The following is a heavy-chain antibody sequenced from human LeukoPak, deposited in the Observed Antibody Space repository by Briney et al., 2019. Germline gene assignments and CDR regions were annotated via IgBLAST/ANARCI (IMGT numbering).Heavy chain of an antibody. CDR1: GFTFSSYS. J-gene: IGHJ3*02. CDR3: ARLRVGSNDAFDI. Sequence: PGGSLRLSCAASGFTFSSYSMNWVRQAPGKGLEWVSSISSSSSYIYYADSVKGRFTISRDNAKNSLYLQMNSLRAEDTAVYYCARLRVGSNDAFDIWGQGTMVTVSS. CDR2: ISSSSSYI. D-gene: IGHD4-11*01. V-gene: IGHV3-21*01.